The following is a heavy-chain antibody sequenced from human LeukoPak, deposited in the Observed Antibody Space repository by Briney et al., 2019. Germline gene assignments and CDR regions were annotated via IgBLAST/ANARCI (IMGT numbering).Heavy chain of an antibody. V-gene: IGHV3-7*03. J-gene: IGHJ3*02. CDR2: IKQDGSEK. CDR3: VRDLHIGSPGIFDI. CDR1: GFTFSSYW. D-gene: IGHD5-12*01. Sequence: PGGSLRLSCAASGFTFSSYWMSWVRQAPGKGLEWVANIKQDGSEKYYVDSVKGRFTISRDNVKNALYLQVNSLRVADTALYYCVRDLHIGSPGIFDIWGQGTMVTVSS.